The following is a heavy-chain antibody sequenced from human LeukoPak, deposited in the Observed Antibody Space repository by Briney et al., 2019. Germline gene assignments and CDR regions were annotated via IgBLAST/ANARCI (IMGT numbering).Heavy chain of an antibody. CDR3: ARDSSGWYHWFDP. CDR1: GFTFSSYW. J-gene: IGHJ5*02. Sequence: PGGSLRLSCAASGFTFSSYWMSWVRQAPGKGLEWVANIKQDGSEKYYVDSVKGRFTISRDNAKNSLYLQMNSLRSDDTAVYYCARDSSGWYHWFDPWGQGTLVTVSS. CDR2: IKQDGSEK. D-gene: IGHD6-19*01. V-gene: IGHV3-7*03.